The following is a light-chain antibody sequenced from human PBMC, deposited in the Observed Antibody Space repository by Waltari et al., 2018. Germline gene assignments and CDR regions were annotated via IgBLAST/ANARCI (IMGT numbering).Light chain of an antibody. V-gene: IGLV2-8*01. CDR1: SSDVGTYNY. CDR2: DVT. Sequence: QSALTQPPSASGSPGQSVTISCTGTSSDVGTYNYVSWYQQHPGKAPKLMISDVTKRPAGVPDRFPASKSGNPASLTVSGLQAEDEADYYCSSYTGSDMDIVFGGGTKLTVL. CDR3: SSYTGSDMDIV. J-gene: IGLJ3*02.